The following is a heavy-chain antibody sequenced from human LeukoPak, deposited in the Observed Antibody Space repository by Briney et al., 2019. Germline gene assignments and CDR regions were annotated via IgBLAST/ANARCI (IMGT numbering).Heavy chain of an antibody. CDR1: GGSFSGYY. Sequence: SETLSLTCAVSGGSFSGYYWNWIRQPPGKGLEWIGEINHSGSTNYNPSLKSRVTISVDTSKNQFSLKLSSVTAADTAVYYCARGRTMVRGVIPNFDYWGQGTLVTVSS. CDR2: INHSGST. J-gene: IGHJ4*02. CDR3: ARGRTMVRGVIPNFDY. D-gene: IGHD3-10*01. V-gene: IGHV4-34*01.